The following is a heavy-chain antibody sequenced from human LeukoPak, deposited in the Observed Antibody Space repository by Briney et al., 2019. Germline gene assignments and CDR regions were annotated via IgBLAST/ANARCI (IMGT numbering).Heavy chain of an antibody. CDR3: ARGENSGSYFSYFDS. Sequence: PSETLSLTCAVYGGSFSGHYWTWIRQPPGKGLGWIGEIDHTGRSTYNPSLTSRVTISKDSSKNQFSLSLGSVIAADTAVYFRARGENSGSYFSYFDSWAQGTPVTVSS. CDR1: GGSFSGHY. D-gene: IGHD3-10*01. CDR2: IDHTGRS. V-gene: IGHV4-34*01. J-gene: IGHJ5*01.